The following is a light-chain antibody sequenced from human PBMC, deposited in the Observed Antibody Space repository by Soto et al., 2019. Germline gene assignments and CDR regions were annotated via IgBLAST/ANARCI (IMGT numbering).Light chain of an antibody. CDR3: QQYDDLPIT. CDR1: RDITNF. V-gene: IGKV1-33*01. Sequence: DIQMTQSPSSLSASVGDRVTITCQASRDITNFLNWYQQKPGKAPKLLIYDASKLETGVPSRFSGSGSGTDFSFTIDSLQPEDLATYYCQQYDDLPITFGQGTRLEIK. J-gene: IGKJ5*01. CDR2: DAS.